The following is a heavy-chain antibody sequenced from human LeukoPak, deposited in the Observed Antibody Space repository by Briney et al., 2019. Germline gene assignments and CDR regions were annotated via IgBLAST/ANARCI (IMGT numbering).Heavy chain of an antibody. CDR1: GGSISSYY. CDR2: IYTSGST. V-gene: IGHV4-4*07. J-gene: IGHJ3*02. D-gene: IGHD2-8*01. Sequence: SETLSLTCTVSGGSISSYYWSWIRQPAGKGLEWIGRIYTSGSTNYNPSLKSRVTTSVDTSKNQFSLKLSSVTAADTAVYYCAREVDIVLMVYEAHAFDIWGQGTMVTVSS. CDR3: AREVDIVLMVYEAHAFDI.